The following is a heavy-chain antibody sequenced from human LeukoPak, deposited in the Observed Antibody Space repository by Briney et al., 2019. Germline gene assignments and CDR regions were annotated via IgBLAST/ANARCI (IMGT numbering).Heavy chain of an antibody. CDR3: ARWWYYYDSSGYQYAFDI. J-gene: IGHJ3*02. V-gene: IGHV4-59*01. Sequence: SETLSLTCTVSGGSISTYYWSWIRQPPGKGLEWIGYIYYSGSTNYNPSLKRRVTISVDTSKNQFSLKLSSVTAADTAVYYCARWWYYYDSSGYQYAFDIWGQGTMVTVSS. D-gene: IGHD3-22*01. CDR1: GGSISTYY. CDR2: IYYSGST.